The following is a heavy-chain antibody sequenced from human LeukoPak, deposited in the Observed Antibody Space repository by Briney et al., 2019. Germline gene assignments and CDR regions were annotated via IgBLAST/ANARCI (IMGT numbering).Heavy chain of an antibody. D-gene: IGHD3-3*01. CDR1: GGSISSSSYY. Sequence: SETLSLTCTVSGGSISSSSYYWGWIRQPPGKGLEWIGSIHYSGSTYYNPSLKSRVTISVDTSKNQFSLKLSSVTAADTAVYYCARHRGRSLTTFGVVIMGAFDIWGQGTMGTVSS. J-gene: IGHJ3*02. V-gene: IGHV4-39*01. CDR2: IHYSGST. CDR3: ARHRGRSLTTFGVVIMGAFDI.